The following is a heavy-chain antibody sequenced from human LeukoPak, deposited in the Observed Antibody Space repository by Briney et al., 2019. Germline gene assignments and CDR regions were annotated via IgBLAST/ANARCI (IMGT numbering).Heavy chain of an antibody. J-gene: IGHJ4*02. CDR3: AKGNLEGTVTTYY. V-gene: IGHV3-23*01. CDR1: GFTFGNYA. Sequence: GGSLRLSCAASGFTFGNYAMSWVRQAPGKGLEWVSAISGSGGSTYYADSVKGRLTISRDNSKNTLYLQMNSLRAEDTAVYYCAKGNLEGTVTTYYWGQGTLVTVSS. CDR2: ISGSGGST. D-gene: IGHD4-17*01.